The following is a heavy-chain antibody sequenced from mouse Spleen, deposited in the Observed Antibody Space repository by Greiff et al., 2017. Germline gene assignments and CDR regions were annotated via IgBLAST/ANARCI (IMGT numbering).Heavy chain of an antibody. CDR1: GFTFSDYY. CDR3: ARGDYGSSGAY. CDR2: ISNGGGST. J-gene: IGHJ3*01. V-gene: IGHV5-12*02. Sequence: EVKLVESGGGLVQPGGSLKLSCATSGFTFSDYYMYWVRQTPEKRLEWVAYISNGGGSTYYPDTVKGRFTISRDNAKNTLYLQMSRLKSEDTAMYYCARGDYGSSGAYWGQGTLVTVSA. D-gene: IGHD1-1*01.